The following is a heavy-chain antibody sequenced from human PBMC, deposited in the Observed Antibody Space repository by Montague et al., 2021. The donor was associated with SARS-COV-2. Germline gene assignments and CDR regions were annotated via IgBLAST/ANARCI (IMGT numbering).Heavy chain of an antibody. V-gene: IGHV4-59*08. CDR1: DGSISHYY. D-gene: IGHD2-15*01. CDR3: SRHPPGSAREEY. Sequence: SETLSLTCTVSDGSISHYYWNWIRQPPGKGLEWIGYIHFSGSTNXNSSLKSRVAISLDSSENQFSLKLSPVTAADTAVYYCSRHPPGSAREEYWGQGILVTVSS. CDR2: IHFSGST. J-gene: IGHJ4*02.